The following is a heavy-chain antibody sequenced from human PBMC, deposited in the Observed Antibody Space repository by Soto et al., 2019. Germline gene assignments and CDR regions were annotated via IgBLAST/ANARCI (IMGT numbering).Heavy chain of an antibody. Sequence: PEGSLRLSSAASGFTFRSYDMHWVRQAPGKGLEWMGVISFDGIKKYYADSVKGRFTISRDSSKNKLYLQMNSLRAEDTAVYYCAKPIVAAGYYGMDVWGQGTTVTVS. D-gene: IGHD6-13*01. V-gene: IGHV3-30*18. CDR3: AKPIVAAGYYGMDV. J-gene: IGHJ6*02. CDR1: GFTFRSYD. CDR2: ISFDGIKK.